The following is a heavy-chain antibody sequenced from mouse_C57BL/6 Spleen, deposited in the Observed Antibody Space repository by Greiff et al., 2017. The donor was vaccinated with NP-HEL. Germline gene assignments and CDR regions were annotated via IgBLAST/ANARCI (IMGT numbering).Heavy chain of an antibody. CDR1: GYAFSSYW. Sequence: VQLQQSGAELVKPGASVKISCKASGYAFSSYWMNWVKQRPGKGLEWIGQIYPGDGDTNYNGKFKGKATLTADKSSSTAYMQLSSLTSEDSAVYFCARLRDGNYEGGAMDYWGQGTSVTVSS. CDR2: IYPGDGDT. V-gene: IGHV1-80*01. CDR3: ARLRDGNYEGGAMDY. D-gene: IGHD2-1*01. J-gene: IGHJ4*01.